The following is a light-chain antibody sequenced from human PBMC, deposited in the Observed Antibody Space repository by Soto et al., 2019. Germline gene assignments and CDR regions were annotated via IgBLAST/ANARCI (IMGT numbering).Light chain of an antibody. CDR1: SSNIGAGYD. CDR2: GNS. CDR3: QSYGRSLSGSYV. Sequence: QSVLTQPPSVSGAPGQRVTISCTRSSSNIGAGYDVHWYQQLPGTAPKLLIYGNSNRPSGVPDRFSGSKSGTSASLAITGLQAEDEADHYCQSYGRSLSGSYVFGTGPKVTVL. V-gene: IGLV1-40*01. J-gene: IGLJ1*01.